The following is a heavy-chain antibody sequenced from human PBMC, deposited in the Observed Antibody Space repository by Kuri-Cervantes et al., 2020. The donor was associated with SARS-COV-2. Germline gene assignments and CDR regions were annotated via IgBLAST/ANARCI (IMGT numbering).Heavy chain of an antibody. CDR2: IYHSGST. Sequence: SQTLSLTCAVSGGSISSGGYSWSWIRQPPGKGLEWIGYIYHSGSTYYNPSLKSRVTISLDTSKNEFSLKMNSVTAADTAVYYCARGRGRRRAYYGMDVWGQGTTVTVSS. CDR1: GGSISSGGYS. CDR3: ARGRGRRRAYYGMDV. J-gene: IGHJ6*02. D-gene: IGHD5-24*01. V-gene: IGHV4-30-2*01.